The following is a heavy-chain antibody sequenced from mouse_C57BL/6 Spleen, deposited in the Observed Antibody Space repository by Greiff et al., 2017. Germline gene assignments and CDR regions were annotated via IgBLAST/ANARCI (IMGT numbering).Heavy chain of an antibody. Sequence: EVKVVESGGGLVQPGESLKLSCESNEYEFPSHDMSWVRKTPEKRLELVAAINSDGGSTYYPDTMERRFIISRDNTKQTLYLQMSSLRSEDTALYYCARRGIGGWYFDVWGTGTTVTVSS. CDR2: INSDGGST. CDR3: ARRGIGGWYFDV. CDR1: EYEFPSHD. J-gene: IGHJ1*03. V-gene: IGHV5-2*01.